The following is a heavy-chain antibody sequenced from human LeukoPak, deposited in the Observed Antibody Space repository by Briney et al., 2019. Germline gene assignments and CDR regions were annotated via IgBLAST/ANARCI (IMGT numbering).Heavy chain of an antibody. J-gene: IGHJ4*02. V-gene: IGHV4-59*08. CDR2: IYYSGST. CDR1: GGSISSYY. Sequence: PSETLSLTCTVSGGSISSYYWSWIRQPPGKGLEWIGYIYYSGSTNYNPSLKSRVTISVDTSKNQFSLKLSSVTAADTAVYYCARGYCSSTSCYAIYDYWGQGTLITVSS. CDR3: ARGYCSSTSCYAIYDY. D-gene: IGHD2-2*01.